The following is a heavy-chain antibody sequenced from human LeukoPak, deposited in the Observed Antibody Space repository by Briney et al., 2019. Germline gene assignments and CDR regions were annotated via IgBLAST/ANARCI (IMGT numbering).Heavy chain of an antibody. CDR1: GGSISSYY. CDR2: IYYSGST. D-gene: IGHD6-19*01. CDR3: ARLERTVALLYY. Sequence: NPSETLSLTCTVSGGSISSYYWSWIRQPPGKGLEWIGYIYYSGSTNYNPPLKSRVTISVDTSKNQFSLKLSSVTAADTAVYYCARLERTVALLYYWGQGTLVNVSS. J-gene: IGHJ4*02. V-gene: IGHV4-59*08.